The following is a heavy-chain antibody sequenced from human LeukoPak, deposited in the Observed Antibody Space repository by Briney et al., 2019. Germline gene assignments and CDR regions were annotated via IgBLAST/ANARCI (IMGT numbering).Heavy chain of an antibody. CDR2: IKQDGSEK. CDR1: RFTFSSYW. D-gene: IGHD3-22*01. J-gene: IGHJ4*02. V-gene: IGHV3-7*01. Sequence: PGGSLRLSCAASRFTFSSYWMSCVRQAPGKGLEWVANIKQDGSEKYYVDSVKGRFTISRDNAKNSLYLQMNSLRAEDTAIYYCARDSGYYGLFDYWGQGTLVTVSS. CDR3: ARDSGYYGLFDY.